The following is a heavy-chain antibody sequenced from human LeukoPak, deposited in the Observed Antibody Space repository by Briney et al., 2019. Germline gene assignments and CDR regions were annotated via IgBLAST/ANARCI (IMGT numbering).Heavy chain of an antibody. D-gene: IGHD3-22*01. CDR3: AKRAHYYDSSGLDY. CDR1: GFTFSSDG. J-gene: IGHJ4*02. V-gene: IGHV3-30*02. Sequence: GGTLRLSCGAPGFTFSSDGMHWVRKAPGKGLEWVAFIRYDGSNKYYADSVKGRFTISRDNSTSTLYLQMNSRRAEETAVYYCAKRAHYYDSSGLDYWGQGTLVTVSS. CDR2: IRYDGSNK.